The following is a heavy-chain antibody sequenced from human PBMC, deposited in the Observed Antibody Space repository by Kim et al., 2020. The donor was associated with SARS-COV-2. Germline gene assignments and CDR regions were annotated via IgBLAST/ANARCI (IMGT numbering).Heavy chain of an antibody. D-gene: IGHD6-13*01. V-gene: IGHV3-30*04. CDR1: GFTFSSYA. CDR3: ARDFKFGSSWYQRLTDYYYYGMDV. J-gene: IGHJ6*02. Sequence: GGSLRLSCAASGFTFSSYAMHWVRQAPGKGLEWVAVISYDGSNKYYADSVKGRFTISRDNSKNTLYLQMNSLRAEDTAVYYCARDFKFGSSWYQRLTDYYYYGMDVWGQGTTVTVSS. CDR2: ISYDGSNK.